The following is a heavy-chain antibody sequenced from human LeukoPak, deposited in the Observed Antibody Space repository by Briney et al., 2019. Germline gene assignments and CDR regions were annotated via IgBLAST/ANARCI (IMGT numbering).Heavy chain of an antibody. CDR2: ISSSSDTI. V-gene: IGHV3-48*01. CDR3: ARGSSVAADLGDY. CDR1: GFTFSSYS. D-gene: IGHD6-19*01. Sequence: GGSLRLSCAASGFTFSSYSMNWVRQAPGKGLEWVSYISSSSDTIYYADSVKGRFTVSRDNAKNSLYLQMNSLRAEDTAVYYCARGSSVAADLGDYWGQGILVTVSS. J-gene: IGHJ4*02.